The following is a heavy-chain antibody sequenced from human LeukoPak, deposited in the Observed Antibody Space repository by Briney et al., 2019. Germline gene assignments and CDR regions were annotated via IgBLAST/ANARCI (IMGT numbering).Heavy chain of an antibody. V-gene: IGHV4-39*02. J-gene: IGHJ4*02. Sequence: PSETLSLTCTVSGGSISSSSYYWGWIRQPPGKGLEWIGSIYDSGSTYYNPSLKSRVTISVDTSKNQFSLKLSSVTAADTAVYYCAREDSSGYLGYWGQGTLVTVSS. CDR1: GGSISSSSYY. D-gene: IGHD3-22*01. CDR2: IYDSGST. CDR3: AREDSSGYLGY.